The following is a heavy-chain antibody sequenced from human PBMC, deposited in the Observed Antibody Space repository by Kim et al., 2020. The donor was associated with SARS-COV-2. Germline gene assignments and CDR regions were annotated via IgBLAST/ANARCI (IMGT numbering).Heavy chain of an antibody. V-gene: IGHV1-3*01. D-gene: IGHD2-15*01. CDR3: ARGAYCRGGICFPPGGY. J-gene: IGHJ4*02. Sequence: ASVKVSCKASGYSFTAYTIHWVRQAPGQRLEWMGWINAANGNTEFSQKSQGRVTSSRDTSATTVHMEVSSLRSEDTAVYYCARGAYCRGGICFPPGGYWGQGTLVIVSS. CDR2: INAANGNT. CDR1: GYSFTAYT.